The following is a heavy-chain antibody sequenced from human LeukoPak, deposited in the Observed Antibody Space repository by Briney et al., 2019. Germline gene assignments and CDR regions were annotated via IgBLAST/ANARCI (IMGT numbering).Heavy chain of an antibody. CDR3: TRGPRGVWYDILSPFDY. J-gene: IGHJ4*02. CDR1: RFTFGDYA. D-gene: IGHD3-9*01. Sequence: GGSLRLSCTASRFTFGDYAMSWFRQAPGKGLEWVGFIRSKAYGGTTEYAASVKGRFTISRDDSKSIAYLQMNSLKTEDTAVYYCTRGPRGVWYDILSPFDYWGQGTLVTVSS. V-gene: IGHV3-49*03. CDR2: IRSKAYGGTT.